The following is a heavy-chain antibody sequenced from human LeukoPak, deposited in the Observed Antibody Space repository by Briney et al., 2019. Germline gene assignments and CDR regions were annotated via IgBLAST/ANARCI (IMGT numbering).Heavy chain of an antibody. CDR3: ARDCPYDFWSGHHYYFDY. J-gene: IGHJ4*02. Sequence: GASVKVSCKASGYTFTTYGISWVRQAPGHGLEWMGGIIPIFGTANYAQKFQGRVTITADESTRTAYMELSSVRSEDKAVYYCARDCPYDFWSGHHYYFDYWGQGTLVTVSS. CDR2: IIPIFGTA. V-gene: IGHV1-69*13. CDR1: GYTFTTYG. D-gene: IGHD3-3*01.